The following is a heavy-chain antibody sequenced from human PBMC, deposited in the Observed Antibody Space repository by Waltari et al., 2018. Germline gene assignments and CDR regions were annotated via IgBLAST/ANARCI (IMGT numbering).Heavy chain of an antibody. CDR3: ARDLMAVGAITREGVDD. D-gene: IGHD6-19*01. J-gene: IGHJ4*02. Sequence: QVQLVQSGGGVVQPGRSLRLSCAASGFTFSSYAMHWVRQAPGKGLEGVAVISYDGSNKYYADSVKGRFTISRDNSKSTLSLQMSSLRADDTAVYYCARDLMAVGAITREGVDDWGQGSLVTVSS. CDR2: ISYDGSNK. CDR1: GFTFSSYA. V-gene: IGHV3-30-3*01.